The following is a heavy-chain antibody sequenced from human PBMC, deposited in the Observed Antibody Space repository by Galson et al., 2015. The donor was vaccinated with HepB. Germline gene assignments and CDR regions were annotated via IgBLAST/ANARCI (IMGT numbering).Heavy chain of an antibody. CDR1: GLTFSSYV. D-gene: IGHD3-16*02. J-gene: IGHJ5*02. V-gene: IGHV3-30-3*01. CDR2: ISNDGNNK. Sequence: SLRLSCAASGLTFSSYVMHWVRQSPGKGLEWVAFISNDGNNKYYADSVKGRFTISRDNSKNTLYLQMNSLRAEDTAVYYCARDRLRFGELSLNSFDPWGQGTLVTVSS. CDR3: ARDRLRFGELSLNSFDP.